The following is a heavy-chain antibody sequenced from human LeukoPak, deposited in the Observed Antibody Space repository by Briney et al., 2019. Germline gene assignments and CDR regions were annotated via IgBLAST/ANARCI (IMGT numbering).Heavy chain of an antibody. J-gene: IGHJ5*02. CDR1: GFTFSSYE. CDR3: ARLVVVAATQS. Sequence: PGGSLRLSCAASGFTFSSYEMNWVRQAPGKGLEWVSYISSSGSTIYYADSVKGRFTISRDDAKNSLYLQMNSLRAEDTAVYYCARLVVVAATQSWGQGTLVTVSS. V-gene: IGHV3-48*03. D-gene: IGHD2-15*01. CDR2: ISSSGSTI.